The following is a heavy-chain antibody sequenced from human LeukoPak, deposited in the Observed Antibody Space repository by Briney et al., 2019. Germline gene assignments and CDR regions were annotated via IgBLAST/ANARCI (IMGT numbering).Heavy chain of an antibody. CDR1: GLTFSSAW. D-gene: IGHD3-16*02. Sequence: GGSLRLSCAASGLTFSSAWMSWVRQAPGQGLEWVARIKTKTDGETTEYAAPVKGRFTISRDDSKNTLYLQMNSLKTEDTAVYYCTTDYYDYVWGSYRPDYWGQGTLVTVSS. J-gene: IGHJ4*02. V-gene: IGHV3-15*01. CDR3: TTDYYDYVWGSYRPDY. CDR2: IKTKTDGETT.